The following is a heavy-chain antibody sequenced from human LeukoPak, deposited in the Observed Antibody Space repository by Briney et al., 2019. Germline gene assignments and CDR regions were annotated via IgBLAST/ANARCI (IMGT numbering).Heavy chain of an antibody. Sequence: ASVKVSCKASGYTFTSYGISWVRQAPGQGLEWMGWISAYNGNTNYAQKLQGRVTMTTDTSTSTAYMELRSLRSDDTAVYYCARSPGEYCSSTSCYRGFDPWGQGTLVTASS. CDR3: ARSPGEYCSSTSCYRGFDP. CDR2: ISAYNGNT. CDR1: GYTFTSYG. V-gene: IGHV1-18*01. D-gene: IGHD2-2*02. J-gene: IGHJ5*02.